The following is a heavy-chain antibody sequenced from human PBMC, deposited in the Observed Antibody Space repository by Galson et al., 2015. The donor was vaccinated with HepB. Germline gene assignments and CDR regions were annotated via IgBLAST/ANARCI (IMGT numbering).Heavy chain of an antibody. CDR1: GFTFSSYW. V-gene: IGHV3-7*03. CDR3: ARIPEKNTVTTEYYFDY. Sequence: SLRLSCAASGFTFSSYWMSWVRQAPGKGLEWVANIKQDGSEKYYVDSVKGRFTISRDNAKNSLYLQMNSLRAEDTAVYYCARIPEKNTVTTEYYFDYWGQGTLVAVSS. D-gene: IGHD4-11*01. J-gene: IGHJ4*02. CDR2: IKQDGSEK.